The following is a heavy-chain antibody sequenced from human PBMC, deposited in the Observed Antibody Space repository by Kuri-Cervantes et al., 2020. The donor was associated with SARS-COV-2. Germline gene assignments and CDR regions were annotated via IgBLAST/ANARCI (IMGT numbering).Heavy chain of an antibody. Sequence: GESLKISCAASGFTFSSYWMSWVRQAPGKGLEWVANIKQDGSEKYYVDSVKGRFTISRDNAKNSLYLQMNSLRAEDTAVYYCASFFQEKYAFDIWGQGTMVTVSS. CDR2: IKQDGSEK. J-gene: IGHJ3*02. CDR1: GFTFSSYW. CDR3: ASFFQEKYAFDI. V-gene: IGHV3-7*01. D-gene: IGHD3-3*01.